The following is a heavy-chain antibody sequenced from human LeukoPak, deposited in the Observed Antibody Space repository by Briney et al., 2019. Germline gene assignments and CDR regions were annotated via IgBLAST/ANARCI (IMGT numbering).Heavy chain of an antibody. CDR1: GGSISSYY. CDR2: IYYSGST. J-gene: IGHJ4*02. V-gene: IGHV4-59*12. Sequence: PSETLSLTCTVSGGSISSYYWSWIRQPPGKGLEWIGYIYYSGSTNYNPSLKSRVTMSVDTSKNQFSLKLSSVTAADTAVYYCARDTYYYDSSGYYYVHYFDYWGQGTLVTVSS. D-gene: IGHD3-22*01. CDR3: ARDTYYYDSSGYYYVHYFDY.